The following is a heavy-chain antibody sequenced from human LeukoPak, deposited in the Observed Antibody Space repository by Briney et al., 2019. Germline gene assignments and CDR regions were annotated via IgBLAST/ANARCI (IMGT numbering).Heavy chain of an antibody. V-gene: IGHV1-2*02. J-gene: IGHJ6*02. D-gene: IGHD3-10*01. CDR3: ARSLPPGYYYYYGMDV. Sequence: GASVKVSCRASGYXFTGYYMHWVRQAPGQGLEWMGWINPNSGGTNYAQKFQGRVTMTRDTSISTAYMELSRLRSDYTAVYYCARSLPPGYYYYYGMDVWGQGTTVTVSS. CDR1: GYXFTGYY. CDR2: INPNSGGT.